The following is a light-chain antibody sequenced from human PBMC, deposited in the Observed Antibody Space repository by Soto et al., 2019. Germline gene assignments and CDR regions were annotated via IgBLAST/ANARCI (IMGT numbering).Light chain of an antibody. Sequence: IVITQSPXXXXXXPGXXXTXXCXXSQSVSNNVAWYQQKPGQAPRLLILGASTRATGIPARFSGSGSGTEFTLSISSLQSEDFAVYYCKQYKEWPPFTFGQGTRLEI. J-gene: IGKJ5*01. CDR1: QSVSNN. CDR3: KQYKEWPPFT. V-gene: IGKV3-15*01. CDR2: GAS.